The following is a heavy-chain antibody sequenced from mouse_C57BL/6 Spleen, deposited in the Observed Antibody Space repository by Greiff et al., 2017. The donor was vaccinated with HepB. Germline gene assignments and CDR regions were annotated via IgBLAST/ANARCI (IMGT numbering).Heavy chain of an antibody. CDR1: GFTFSSYA. J-gene: IGHJ2*01. Sequence: EVQRVESGGGFVKPGGSLKFSCAVSGFTFSSYAMSWVRQTMEKRLEWVATISDGGSCIYYTDNVKGRINNSRDNAKNNLYLQMSRLKSEDTAMYYCARDRVSRRLYYYGNGACYFDDWGKGTTLTVSS. V-gene: IGHV5-4*01. CDR3: ARDRVSRRLYYYGNGACYFDD. CDR2: ISDGGSCI. D-gene: IGHD1-1*01.